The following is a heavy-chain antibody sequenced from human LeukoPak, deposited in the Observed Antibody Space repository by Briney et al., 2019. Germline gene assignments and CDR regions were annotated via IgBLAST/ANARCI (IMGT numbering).Heavy chain of an antibody. CDR2: IYYSGST. CDR1: GDSISSYY. V-gene: IGHV4-59*12. CDR3: ARAQKVVVAAVMYYFDY. Sequence: SETLSLTCTVSGDSISSYYWSWIRQPPGKGLEWIGYIYYSGSTNYNPSLKSRVTISVDKSKNQFSLKLSSVTAADTAVYYCARAQKVVVAAVMYYFDYWGQGTLVTVSS. D-gene: IGHD2-15*01. J-gene: IGHJ4*02.